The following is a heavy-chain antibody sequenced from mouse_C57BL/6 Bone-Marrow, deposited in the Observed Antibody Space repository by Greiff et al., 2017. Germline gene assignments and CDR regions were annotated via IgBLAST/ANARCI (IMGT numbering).Heavy chain of an antibody. D-gene: IGHD2-3*01. Sequence: VQLQQPGPELVKPGASVKISCKASGYSFTGYYMNWVKQSPEKSLEWIGEINPSTGGTTYNQKFKAKATLTVDKSSSTAYMQLKSLTSEDSAVYYCARSGYGYYVDYFDYWGQGTTLTVSS. V-gene: IGHV1-42*01. CDR1: GYSFTGYY. J-gene: IGHJ2*01. CDR3: ARSGYGYYVDYFDY. CDR2: INPSTGGT.